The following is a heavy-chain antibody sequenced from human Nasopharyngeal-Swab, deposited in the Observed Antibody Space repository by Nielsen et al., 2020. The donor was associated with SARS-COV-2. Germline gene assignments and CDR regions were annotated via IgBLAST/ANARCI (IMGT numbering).Heavy chain of an antibody. Sequence: GGSLRLSCAASGFTSSAHYMDWVRQAPGKGLEWVGRSRNKANSYTTEYAASVKGRFTISRDDSKNSLYLQMSSLRTEDTALYYCARDLSSIWTSGLGVWGQGTTVIVSS. J-gene: IGHJ6*02. CDR1: GFTSSAHY. CDR3: ARDLSSIWTSGLGV. CDR2: SRNKANSYTT. D-gene: IGHD6-13*01. V-gene: IGHV3-72*01.